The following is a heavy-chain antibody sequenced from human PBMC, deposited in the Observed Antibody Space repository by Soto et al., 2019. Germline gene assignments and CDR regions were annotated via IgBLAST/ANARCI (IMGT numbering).Heavy chain of an antibody. CDR3: AKLYDFWSGSSRYFDY. V-gene: IGHV3-23*01. J-gene: IGHJ4*02. Sequence: PGGSLRLSCAASGFTFSNYAMNWVRQAPGKGLEWVSAISGSGGSTYYADSVKGRFTISRDNSKNTLYLQMNSLRAEDTAVYYCAKLYDFWSGSSRYFDYWGQGTLVTVSS. CDR1: GFTFSNYA. CDR2: ISGSGGST. D-gene: IGHD3-3*01.